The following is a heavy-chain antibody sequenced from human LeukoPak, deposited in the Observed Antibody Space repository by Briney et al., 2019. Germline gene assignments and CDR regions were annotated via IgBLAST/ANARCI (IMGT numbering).Heavy chain of an antibody. J-gene: IGHJ3*02. CDR2: IYYSGST. V-gene: IGHV4-31*03. D-gene: IGHD3-10*01. CDR3: ARYTSGGLYGFDI. Sequence: SETLSLTCIVSGGSISSGGYYWSWIRQHPGKGLEWIGYIYYSGSTYYNPSLKSRVTISVDTSKNQFSLKLSSVTAADTAVYYCARYTSGGLYGFDIWGQGTMVTVSS. CDR1: GGSISSGGYY.